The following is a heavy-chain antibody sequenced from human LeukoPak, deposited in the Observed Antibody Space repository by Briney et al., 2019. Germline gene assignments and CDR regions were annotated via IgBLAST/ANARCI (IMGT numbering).Heavy chain of an antibody. V-gene: IGHV3-21*01. Sequence: PGGSLRLSCAASGFTFSSYSMNWVRQAPGKGLEWVSSISSSSSYIYYADSVKGRFTISRDNAKNSLYLQMNSLRAEDTTVYYCARGSPSEYSSSSPLEYWGQGTLVTVSS. CDR3: ARGSPSEYSSSSPLEY. D-gene: IGHD6-6*01. CDR2: ISSSSSYI. CDR1: GFTFSSYS. J-gene: IGHJ4*02.